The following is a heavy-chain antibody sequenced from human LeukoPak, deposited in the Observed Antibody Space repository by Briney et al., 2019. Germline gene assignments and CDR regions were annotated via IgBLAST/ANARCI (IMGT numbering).Heavy chain of an antibody. CDR2: INPSGGST. J-gene: IGHJ4*02. D-gene: IGHD5-12*01. CDR3: VREGYDYGFDY. CDR1: GYTFTSYY. Sequence: ASVKVSCKASGYTFTSYYMHWVRQAPGQGLEWMGIINPSGGSTSYAQKFQGRVTMTRDTSTSTVYMELSSLRSEDTAVYYCVREGYDYGFDYWGQGTLVTVSS. V-gene: IGHV1-46*01.